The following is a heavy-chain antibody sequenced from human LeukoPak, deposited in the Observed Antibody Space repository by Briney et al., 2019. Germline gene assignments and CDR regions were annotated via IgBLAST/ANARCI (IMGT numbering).Heavy chain of an antibody. J-gene: IGHJ5*02. CDR1: GYTFTSYA. CDR2: INAGDGNT. Sequence: ASVKVSCKASGYTFTSYAMHWVRQAPGQRLEWMGWINAGDGNTKYSQKFQGRVTITRDTSASTAYMELSSLRSDDTAVYYCARDREYSSSSPWFDPWGQGTLVTVSS. V-gene: IGHV1-3*01. CDR3: ARDREYSSSSPWFDP. D-gene: IGHD6-6*01.